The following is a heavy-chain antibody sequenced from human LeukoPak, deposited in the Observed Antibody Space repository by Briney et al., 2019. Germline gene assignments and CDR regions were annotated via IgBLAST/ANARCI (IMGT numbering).Heavy chain of an antibody. J-gene: IGHJ4*02. D-gene: IGHD3-3*01. V-gene: IGHV4-34*01. CDR3: ARDCGYYDFWSGYSYYFDY. CDR1: GGCFSGYY. CDR2: INHSGST. Sequence: SETLSLTCAVYGGCFSGYYWSWIRQPPGKGLEWIGEINHSGSTNYNPSLKSRVTISVDTSKNQFSLKLSSVTAADTAVYYCARDCGYYDFWSGYSYYFDYWGQGTLVTVSS.